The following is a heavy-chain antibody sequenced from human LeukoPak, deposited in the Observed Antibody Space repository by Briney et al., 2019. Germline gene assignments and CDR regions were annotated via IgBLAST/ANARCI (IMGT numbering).Heavy chain of an antibody. J-gene: IGHJ6*03. CDR1: GFTFSSYW. V-gene: IGHV3-7*01. CDR2: IKQDGSEK. CDR3: ASGGDYPYYMDV. D-gene: IGHD4-23*01. Sequence: GGSLRLSCAASGFTFSSYWMSWVRQAPGKGLEWVANIKQDGSEKYYVDSVKGRFTISRDNAKNSLYLQMNSVRAEDTAVYYCASGGDYPYYMDVWGKGTTVTVSS.